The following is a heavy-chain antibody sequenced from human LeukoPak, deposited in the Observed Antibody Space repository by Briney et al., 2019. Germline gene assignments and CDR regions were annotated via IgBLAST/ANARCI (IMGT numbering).Heavy chain of an antibody. D-gene: IGHD3-10*01. CDR3: ARRGSYMDV. V-gene: IGHV3-23*01. Sequence: GGSLRLSCAASGFTFSDYYMSWIRQAPGKGLEWVSAISGSGGSTYYADSVKGRFTISRDNSKNTLYLQMNSLRAEDTAVYYCARRGSYMDVWGKGTTVTVSS. CDR1: GFTFSDYY. J-gene: IGHJ6*03. CDR2: ISGSGGST.